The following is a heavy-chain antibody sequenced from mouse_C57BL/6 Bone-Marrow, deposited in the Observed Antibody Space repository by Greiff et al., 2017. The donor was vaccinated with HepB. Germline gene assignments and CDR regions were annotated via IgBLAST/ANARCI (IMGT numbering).Heavy chain of an antibody. J-gene: IGHJ3*01. CDR3: TRSDDGYYRYWFAY. CDR1: GYTFTDYE. D-gene: IGHD2-3*01. CDR2: IDPETGGT. V-gene: IGHV1-15*01. Sequence: VKLMESGAELVRPGASVTLSCKASGYTFTDYEMHWVKQTPVHGLEWIGAIDPETGGTAYNQKFKGKAILTADKSSSTAYIELRSLTSEDSAVYYCTRSDDGYYRYWFAYWGQGTLVTVSA.